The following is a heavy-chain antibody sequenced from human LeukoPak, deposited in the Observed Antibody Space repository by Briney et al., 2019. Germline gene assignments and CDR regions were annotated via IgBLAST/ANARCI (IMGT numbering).Heavy chain of an antibody. Sequence: ASVKVSCKASGYTFTSYGISWVRQAPGQGLEWMGWISTYIGNTNYAQKLQGRVTMTTDTSTSTAYMELRSLRSDDTAVYYCARDSDYGSGIYYFDYWGQGTLVTVSS. CDR2: ISTYIGNT. CDR1: GYTFTSYG. CDR3: ARDSDYGSGIYYFDY. V-gene: IGHV1-18*01. J-gene: IGHJ4*02. D-gene: IGHD3-10*01.